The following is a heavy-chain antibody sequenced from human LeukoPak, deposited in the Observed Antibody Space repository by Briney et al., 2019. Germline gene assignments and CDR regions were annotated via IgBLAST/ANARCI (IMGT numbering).Heavy chain of an antibody. D-gene: IGHD1-14*01. CDR1: GFTFGGYG. CDR2: IAYDGSRA. J-gene: IGHJ4*02. V-gene: IGHV3-33*01. CDR3: TRYNNDHFDY. Sequence: GRSLRLSCAGSGFTFGGYGMHWFRQTPGKGLEWVAVIAYDGSRAFYADSVKGRFTISRDNSKNTMSVQMDDLRAEDTAVYYCTRYNNDHFDYWDQRTPVTISS.